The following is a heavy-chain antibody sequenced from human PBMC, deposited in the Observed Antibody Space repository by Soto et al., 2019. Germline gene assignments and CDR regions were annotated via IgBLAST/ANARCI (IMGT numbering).Heavy chain of an antibody. V-gene: IGHV4-34*01. CDR1: GGSFSGYY. D-gene: IGHD6-13*01. Sequence: PSETLSLTCAVYGGSFSGYYWSWIRQPPGKGLDWIGEINHSGSTNYNPSLKSRVTISADTSKNQFSLKLTSVTAADTAVYYCARGARPPAGYSSSWYSWFDPWGQGTLVTVSS. CDR2: INHSGST. CDR3: ARGARPPAGYSSSWYSWFDP. J-gene: IGHJ5*02.